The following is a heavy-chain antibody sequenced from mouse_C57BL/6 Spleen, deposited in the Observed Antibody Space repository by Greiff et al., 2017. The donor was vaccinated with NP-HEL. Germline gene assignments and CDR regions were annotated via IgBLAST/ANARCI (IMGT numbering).Heavy chain of an antibody. Sequence: VQLQQPGAELVKPGASVRLSCKASGYTFTSYWMPWVKQRPGQGLEWIGMIHPNSGNTYYNEKFKGKATLTADKSSSTAYMELRSLTSEDSAVYFCARKGVYYYGSSEAMDYWGQGTSVTVSS. CDR1: GYTFTSYW. CDR2: IHPNSGNT. D-gene: IGHD1-1*01. J-gene: IGHJ4*01. CDR3: ARKGVYYYGSSEAMDY. V-gene: IGHV1-64*01.